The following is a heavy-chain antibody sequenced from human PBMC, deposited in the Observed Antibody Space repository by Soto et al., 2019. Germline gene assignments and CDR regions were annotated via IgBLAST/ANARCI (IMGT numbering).Heavy chain of an antibody. CDR1: GFTFSSYA. D-gene: IGHD1-26*01. Sequence: QVQLVESGGGVVQPGRSLRLSCAASGFTFSSYAMHWVRQAPGKGLEWVAVISYDGSNKYYADSVKGRFTISRDKSKNPLYLQMNSLRAEDTAVYYCAREGWVVGAPTATEWFDPWGQGTLVTVSS. V-gene: IGHV3-30-3*01. CDR2: ISYDGSNK. J-gene: IGHJ5*01. CDR3: AREGWVVGAPTATEWFDP.